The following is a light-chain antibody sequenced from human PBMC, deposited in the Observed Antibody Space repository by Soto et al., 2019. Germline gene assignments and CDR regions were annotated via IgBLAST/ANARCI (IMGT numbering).Light chain of an antibody. CDR3: QQRAEWPGT. V-gene: IGKV3-11*01. CDR2: DTS. Sequence: EIVLTQSPATLSLSPGERAALSCRASESVSYYLAWYQQKPGQAPRLLIYDTSHRAAGIPVRFTGSGTGSGTDFTLTISSLEHEDFEVYYCQQRAEWPGTLGPGTKVDIK. J-gene: IGKJ3*01. CDR1: ESVSYY.